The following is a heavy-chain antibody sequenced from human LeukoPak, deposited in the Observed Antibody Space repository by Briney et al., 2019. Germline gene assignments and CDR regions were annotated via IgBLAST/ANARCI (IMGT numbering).Heavy chain of an antibody. CDR1: GFTFDDYA. V-gene: IGHV3-9*01. D-gene: IGHD3-10*01. CDR3: AKLAKYFYGSETYYFFEH. CDR2: ISWNSGSI. Sequence: GGSLRLSCTASGFTFDDYAMHWVRQAPEKGLEWVSGISWNSGSIGYADSVKGRFTISRDNAKNSLYLQMNSLRVEDTAVYYCAKLAKYFYGSETYYFFEHWGQGTPVTASS. J-gene: IGHJ4*02.